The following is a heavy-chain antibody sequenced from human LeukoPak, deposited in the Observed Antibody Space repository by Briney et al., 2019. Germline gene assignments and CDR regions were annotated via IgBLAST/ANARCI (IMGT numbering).Heavy chain of an antibody. J-gene: IGHJ4*02. D-gene: IGHD2-15*01. CDR1: GYTFTSYG. CDR3: ARDARLNNYCSGGSCYFDY. V-gene: IGHV1-18*01. Sequence: GAVKVSCKASGYTFTSYGISWVRQAPGQGLEWMARISAYNGNTNYAQKLQGRVTMTTDTSTTTAYMELRSLRSDDTAVYYCARDARLNNYCSGGSCYFDYWGQGTLVTVSS. CDR2: ISAYNGNT.